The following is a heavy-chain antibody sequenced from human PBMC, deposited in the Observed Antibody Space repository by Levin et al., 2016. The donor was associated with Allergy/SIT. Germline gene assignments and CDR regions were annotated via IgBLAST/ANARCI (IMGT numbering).Heavy chain of an antibody. CDR3: ARGAAAAVSSTGYRYHGVFDP. V-gene: IGHV3-11*06. CDR2: ISSSSSYT. J-gene: IGHJ5*02. CDR1: GFTFSGYY. Sequence: GESLKISCAASGFTFSGYYMSWIRQAPGKGLEWVSYISSSSSYTSYADSVKGRFTISRDNAKNTLYLQMNSLRAEDTAVYYCARGAAAAVSSTGYRYHGVFDPWGQGTLVTVSS. D-gene: IGHD6-13*01.